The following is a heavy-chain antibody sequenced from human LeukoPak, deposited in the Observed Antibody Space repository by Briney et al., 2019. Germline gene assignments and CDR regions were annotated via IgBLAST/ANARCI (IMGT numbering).Heavy chain of an antibody. CDR2: ISSSGTTI. Sequence: PGGSLRLSCAASGFTFSTYELNWVRQAPGKGLEWVSYISSSGTTIYYADSVKGRFTISRDNAKNSLYLQMNSLRAEDTAVYYCARKIGGSYYEYIDYWGQGTLVTVSS. CDR3: ARKIGGSYYEYIDY. CDR1: GFTFSTYE. V-gene: IGHV3-48*03. D-gene: IGHD1-26*01. J-gene: IGHJ4*02.